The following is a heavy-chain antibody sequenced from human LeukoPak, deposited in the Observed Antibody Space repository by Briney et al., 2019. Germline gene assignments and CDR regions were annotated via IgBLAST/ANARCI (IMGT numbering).Heavy chain of an antibody. CDR1: GYTFTSYG. D-gene: IGHD5-12*01. J-gene: IGHJ6*02. V-gene: IGHV1-18*01. CDR3: ARIRPRGYSGYAPYWYYGMDV. Sequence: VASVKVSCKASGYTFTSYGISWVRQAPGQGLEWMGWISAYNGNTNYAQKLQGRVTMTTDTSTSTAYMEPRSLRSDDTAVYYCARIRPRGYSGYAPYWYYGMDVWGQGTTVTVSS. CDR2: ISAYNGNT.